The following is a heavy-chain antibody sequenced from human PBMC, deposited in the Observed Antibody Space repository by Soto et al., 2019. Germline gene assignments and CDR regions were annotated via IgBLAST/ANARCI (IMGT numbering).Heavy chain of an antibody. D-gene: IGHD5-12*01. Sequence: QVQLVQSGAEVKKPGSSVKVSCKASGGTFSSYTISWVRQAPGQGLEWMGRIIPILGIANYAQKFQGRVTNTADKATSTAYMELSSLRSEDTAGYSCAREDGYYWYFDLWGRGTLVTVSS. CDR1: GGTFSSYT. J-gene: IGHJ2*01. CDR2: IIPILGIA. V-gene: IGHV1-69*02. CDR3: AREDGYYWYFDL.